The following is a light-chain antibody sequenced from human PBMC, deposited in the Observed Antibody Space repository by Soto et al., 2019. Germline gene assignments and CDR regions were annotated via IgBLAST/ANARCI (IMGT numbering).Light chain of an antibody. Sequence: ENVLTQSPAPPSFSPRERATPPCGARQSVSSSYLAWYQQKPGLAPRLLIYDASSRATGIPDRFSGSGSGTDFTLTISRLEPEDFAVYYCQQYGSSPPAITFGQGTRLEIK. CDR3: QQYGSSPPAIT. V-gene: IGKV3D-20*01. J-gene: IGKJ5*01. CDR2: DAS. CDR1: QSVSSSY.